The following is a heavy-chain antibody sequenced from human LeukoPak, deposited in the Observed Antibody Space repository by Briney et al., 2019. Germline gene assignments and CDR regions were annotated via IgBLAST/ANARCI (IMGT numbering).Heavy chain of an antibody. J-gene: IGHJ3*02. V-gene: IGHV3-33*01. CDR3: ARDYDSSGNDAFDI. D-gene: IGHD3-22*01. CDR1: GLTFTSYG. Sequence: GGSLRLSCAASGLTFTSYGMHWVRQAPGKGLEWVAFIWFDGTDKYYADSVKGRFTISRDNAKNSVYLQMNSLRVEDTAVYYCARDYDSSGNDAFDIWGQGTMVTVSS. CDR2: IWFDGTDK.